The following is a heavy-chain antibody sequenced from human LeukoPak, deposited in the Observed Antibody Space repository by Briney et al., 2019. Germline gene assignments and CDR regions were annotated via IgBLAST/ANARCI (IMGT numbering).Heavy chain of an antibody. CDR2: ISYDGSNK. CDR3: ARAPAYYDFWSGYQSRYNWFDP. Sequence: AGGSLRLSCAASGFTFSSYAMHWVRQAPGKGLEWVAVISYDGSNKYCADSVKGRFTISRDNSKNTPYLQMNSLRAEDTAVYYCARAPAYYDFWSGYQSRYNWFDPWGQGTLVTVSS. CDR1: GFTFSSYA. V-gene: IGHV3-30*04. J-gene: IGHJ5*02. D-gene: IGHD3-3*01.